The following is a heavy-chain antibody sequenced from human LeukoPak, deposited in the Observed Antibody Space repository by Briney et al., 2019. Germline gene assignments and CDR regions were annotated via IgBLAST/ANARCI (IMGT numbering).Heavy chain of an antibody. CDR1: GFTVSSNY. J-gene: IGHJ6*02. CDR2: IYSGGST. Sequence: PGGSLRLSRAASGFTVSSNYMSWVRQAPGKGLEWVSVIYSGGSTYYADSVKGRFTISRDNSKNTLYLQMNSLRAEDTAVYYCARDQGYYDSSGYSLVYYGMDVWGQGTTVTVSS. CDR3: ARDQGYYDSSGYSLVYYGMDV. D-gene: IGHD3-22*01. V-gene: IGHV3-66*01.